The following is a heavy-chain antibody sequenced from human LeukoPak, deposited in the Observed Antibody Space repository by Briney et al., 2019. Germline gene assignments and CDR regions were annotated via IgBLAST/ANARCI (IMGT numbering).Heavy chain of an antibody. J-gene: IGHJ4*02. D-gene: IGHD2-15*01. CDR3: ARDLVVVVATSC. V-gene: IGHV3-21*01. Sequence: GGSLRLSCAAYGFTFSTYSMNWVRQAPGKGLERVSSISSSSSYIYYADSVKGRFTIARDNAKNSLYLRRNSSRAEDTDVYYCARDLVVVVATSCWGQGTLVTVSS. CDR1: GFTFSTYS. CDR2: ISSSSSYI.